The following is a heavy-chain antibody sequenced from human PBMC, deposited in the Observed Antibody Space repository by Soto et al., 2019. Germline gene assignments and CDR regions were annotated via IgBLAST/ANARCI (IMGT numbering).Heavy chain of an antibody. CDR3: ATGPYYGPAYGMGV. D-gene: IGHD3-10*01. CDR2: ISPRSGSA. CDR1: GYTFSDYY. V-gene: IGHV1-2*02. Sequence: ASVKVSCKASGYTFSDYYIHWVRQAPGQGLEWMGWISPRSGSANFAQRFQGRVSMTRDTSITTAYMELRRLKSDDTAVYYCATGPYYGPAYGMGVWGQGTTVTVSS. J-gene: IGHJ6*02.